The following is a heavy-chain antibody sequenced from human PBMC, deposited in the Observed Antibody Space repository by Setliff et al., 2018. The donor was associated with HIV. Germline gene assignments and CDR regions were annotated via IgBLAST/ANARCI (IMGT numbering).Heavy chain of an antibody. D-gene: IGHD6-13*01. J-gene: IGHJ4*02. CDR1: GYTFTSYY. CDR3: ASTQASSNWSFDY. V-gene: IGHV1-46*01. Sequence: ASVKVSCKASGYTFTSYYMSWVRQAPGQGLEWMGIIHPSGGSTTYSQKFQGRVTMTRDTSTRTVYMDLSSLRSEDTAIYYCASTQASSNWSFDYWGQGTLVTVSS. CDR2: IHPSGGST.